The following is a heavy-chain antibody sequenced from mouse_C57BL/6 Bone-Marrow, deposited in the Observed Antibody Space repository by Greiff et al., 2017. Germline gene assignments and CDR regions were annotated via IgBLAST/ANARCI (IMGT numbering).Heavy chain of an antibody. V-gene: IGHV1-66*01. CDR2: IYPGSGNT. CDR3: ARHFLGCAY. CDR1: GYSFTSYY. J-gene: IGHJ3*01. Sequence: QVPLKESGPELVKPGASVKISCKASGYSFTSYYIHWVKQRPGQGLEWIGWIYPGSGNTKYNEKFKGKATLTADTSSSTAYMQLSSLTSEDSAVYYCARHFLGCAYWGQGTLVTVSA.